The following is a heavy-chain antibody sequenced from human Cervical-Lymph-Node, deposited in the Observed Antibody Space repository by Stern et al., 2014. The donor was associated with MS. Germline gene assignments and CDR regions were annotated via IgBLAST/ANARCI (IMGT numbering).Heavy chain of an antibody. J-gene: IGHJ4*02. CDR2: ISWSGDNV. CDR3: AKSGFGAVAYFLDY. D-gene: IGHD3-16*01. CDR1: GFTFDDYA. V-gene: IGHV3-9*01. Sequence: EVQLVQSGGGLVQPGRSLRLSCVASGFTFDDYAMHWVRQRPGKGLEWVAGISWSGDNVAYADSMKGRSTISRDNVKNSLYLELHTPRREDTALYYCAKSGFGAVAYFLDYWGQGTLVTVSS.